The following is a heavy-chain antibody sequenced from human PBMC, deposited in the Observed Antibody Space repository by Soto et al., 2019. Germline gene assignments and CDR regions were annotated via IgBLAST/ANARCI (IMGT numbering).Heavy chain of an antibody. CDR3: ARDPVVVPAAPTANYYYYMDV. J-gene: IGHJ6*03. Sequence: PGGSLRLSCAASGFTFSSYSMNWVRQAPGKGLEWVSYISSSSSTIYYADSVKGRFTISRDNAKNSLYLQMNSLRAEDTAVYYCARDPVVVPAAPTANYYYYMDVWGKGTTVTVSS. D-gene: IGHD2-2*01. V-gene: IGHV3-48*01. CDR1: GFTFSSYS. CDR2: ISSSSSTI.